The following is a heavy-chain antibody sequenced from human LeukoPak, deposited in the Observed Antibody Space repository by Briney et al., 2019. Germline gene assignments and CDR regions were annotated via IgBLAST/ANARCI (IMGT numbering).Heavy chain of an antibody. Sequence: GRSLRLSCAASGFTFSTYAVHWVRQAPGKGLEWVAVISYDGSNKYYADSVKGRFTISRDNSKNTLYLQMNSLRAEDTAVYYCARGFLSAAGSNFDIWGQGTMVTVSS. V-gene: IGHV3-30-3*01. J-gene: IGHJ3*02. D-gene: IGHD6-13*01. CDR1: GFTFSTYA. CDR2: ISYDGSNK. CDR3: ARGFLSAAGSNFDI.